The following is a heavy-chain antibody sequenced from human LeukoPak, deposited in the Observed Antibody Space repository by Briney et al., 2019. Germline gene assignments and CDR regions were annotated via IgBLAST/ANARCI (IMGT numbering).Heavy chain of an antibody. CDR1: GFTFSNYA. D-gene: IGHD3-16*01. CDR3: ARIPGGYYYAMDV. CDR2: ISYDGTNK. J-gene: IGHJ6*02. Sequence: GGSLRLSCAASGFTFSNYAMHWVRQAPGKGLEWVAVISYDGTNKYCADSVKGRFSISRDNAKNSLYLQMNSLRDEDTAVYYCARIPGGYYYAMDVWGQGTTVTVSS. V-gene: IGHV3-30-3*01.